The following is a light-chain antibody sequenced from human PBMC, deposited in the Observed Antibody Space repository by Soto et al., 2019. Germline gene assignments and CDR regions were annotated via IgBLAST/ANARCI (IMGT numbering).Light chain of an antibody. J-gene: IGLJ1*01. CDR3: SSYTSSSIDYV. CDR2: EVS. V-gene: IGLV2-14*01. Sequence: QSVLTQPASVSGSPGQSITISCTGPSSDVGGYNYVSWYQQHPGKAPKLMIYEVSNRPSGVSNRFSGSKSGNTASLTISGLQAEDEADYYCSSYTSSSIDYVFGTGTKVTVL. CDR1: SSDVGGYNY.